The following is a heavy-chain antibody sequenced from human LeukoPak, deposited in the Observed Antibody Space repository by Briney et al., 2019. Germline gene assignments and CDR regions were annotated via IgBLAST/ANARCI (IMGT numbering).Heavy chain of an antibody. CDR2: INPNSGGT. Sequence: ASVKVSCKASGYTFTGYYMHWVRQAPGQGLEWMGWINPNSGGTNYAQKFQGRVTMTRDTSISTAYMELSSLRSEDTAVYYCARERAYDSSGYYDPPYGYFDLWGRGTLVTVSS. CDR1: GYTFTGYY. V-gene: IGHV1-2*02. CDR3: ARERAYDSSGYYDPPYGYFDL. D-gene: IGHD3-22*01. J-gene: IGHJ2*01.